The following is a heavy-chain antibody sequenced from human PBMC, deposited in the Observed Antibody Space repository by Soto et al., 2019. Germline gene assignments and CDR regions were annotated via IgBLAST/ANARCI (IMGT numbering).Heavy chain of an antibody. CDR1: GSSFTDYW. CDR2: IYPGDSDT. CDR3: ARQGSSQSFDY. V-gene: IGHV5-51*01. D-gene: IGHD1-26*01. J-gene: IGHJ4*02. Sequence: PGESLKISCKGSGSSFTDYWIGWVRQMPGKGLEWMGIIYPGDSDTRYSPSFRGQVTFSAVKSISTAYLQWSSLKASDTAMYYCARQGSSQSFDYWGQGTLVTVSS.